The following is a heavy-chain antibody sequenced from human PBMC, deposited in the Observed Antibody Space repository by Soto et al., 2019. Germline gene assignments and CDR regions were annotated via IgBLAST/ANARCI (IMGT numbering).Heavy chain of an antibody. Sequence: ETLSLTCAVYGGSFSGYYWRWIRQPPEKGLEWIGEINHSGSTNYNPSLKSRVTISVDTSKNQFSLKLSSVTAADTAVYYCARTWIGYSSSWYVDYYYGMDVWGQGTTVTVSS. CDR3: ARTWIGYSSSWYVDYYYGMDV. V-gene: IGHV4-34*01. D-gene: IGHD6-13*01. CDR2: INHSGST. CDR1: GGSFSGYY. J-gene: IGHJ6*02.